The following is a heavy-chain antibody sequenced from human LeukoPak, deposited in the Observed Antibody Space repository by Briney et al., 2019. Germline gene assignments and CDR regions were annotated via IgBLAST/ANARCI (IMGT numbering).Heavy chain of an antibody. CDR2: INRSGST. V-gene: IGHV4-34*01. CDR3: TRGLKLPFD. CDR1: GGSFSGYC. J-gene: IGHJ4*02. Sequence: TSETLSLTCAVYGGSFSGYCWSWIRQPPGKGLEWIGGINRSGSTDYNPSLKSRVTISVDMSKNHFSLKLSSMTAADTAVYYCTRGLKLPFDWGQGTLVTVSS.